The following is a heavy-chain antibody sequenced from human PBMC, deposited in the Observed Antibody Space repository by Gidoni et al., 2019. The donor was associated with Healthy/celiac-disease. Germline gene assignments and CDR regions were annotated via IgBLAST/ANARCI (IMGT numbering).Heavy chain of an antibody. CDR1: GFTFSDYY. V-gene: IGHV3-11*06. CDR3: ARSPGYSSGWYGY. D-gene: IGHD6-19*01. CDR2: ISSSSSYT. J-gene: IGHJ4*02. Sequence: EQLVESGGCLVNPGGSLRLSCAASGFTFSDYYMSWIRQAPGKGLEWVSYISSSSSYTNYADSVKGRFTISRDNAKNSLYLQMNSRRAEDTAVYYCARSPGYSSGWYGYWGQGTLVTVSS.